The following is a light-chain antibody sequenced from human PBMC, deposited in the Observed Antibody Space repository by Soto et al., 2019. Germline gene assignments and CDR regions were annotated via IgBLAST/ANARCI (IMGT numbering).Light chain of an antibody. CDR1: QSVRSY. J-gene: IGKJ4*01. CDR3: QNRSAWPIS. CDR2: DAS. Sequence: EIVLTQSPATLSLCPGERATLSCRASQSVRSYLVWYQQKPGQAPRLLIYDASTRATGIPARFSGSGSGTDFTRTISGQAPADFAVYYCQNRSAWPISFGGWTKVQYK. V-gene: IGKV3-11*01.